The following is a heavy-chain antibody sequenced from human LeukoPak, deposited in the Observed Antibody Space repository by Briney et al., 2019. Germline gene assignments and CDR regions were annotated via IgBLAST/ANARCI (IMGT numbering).Heavy chain of an antibody. Sequence: GGSLRLSCAASGFTFSSYWMSWVRQPPGTGLEWVANINQDGTEKYYVDSVKGRFTISRDNAKNSLYLQMNSLRAEDTAVYYCARAPPPTVTTVFFDYWGQGTLVTVSS. V-gene: IGHV3-7*04. J-gene: IGHJ4*02. CDR1: GFTFSSYW. CDR2: INQDGTEK. CDR3: ARAPPPTVTTVFFDY. D-gene: IGHD4-17*01.